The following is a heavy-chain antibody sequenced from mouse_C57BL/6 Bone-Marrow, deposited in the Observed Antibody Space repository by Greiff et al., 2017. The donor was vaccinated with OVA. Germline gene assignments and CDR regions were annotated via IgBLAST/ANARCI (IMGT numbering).Heavy chain of an antibody. J-gene: IGHJ4*01. V-gene: IGHV7-1*01. Sequence: EVMLVESGGGLVQSGRSLRLSCATSGFTFSDFYMEWVRQAPGKGLEWIAASRNKANDYTTEYSASVKGRFIVSRDTSQSILYLQMNALRAEDTAIYYCARDGKGYYAMDYWGQGTSVTVSS. D-gene: IGHD1-3*01. CDR3: ARDGKGYYAMDY. CDR1: GFTFSDFY. CDR2: SRNKANDYTT.